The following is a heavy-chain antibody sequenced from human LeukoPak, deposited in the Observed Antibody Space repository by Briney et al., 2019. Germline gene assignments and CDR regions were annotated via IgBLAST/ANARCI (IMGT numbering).Heavy chain of an antibody. V-gene: IGHV1-69*04. CDR3: ARGHPEFDY. D-gene: IGHD1-14*01. CDR2: IIPILGIA. CDR1: GGTFSSYA. Sequence: SVKVSCKASGGTFSSYAISWVRQAPGQRLEWMGRIIPILGIANYAQKFQGRVTITADKSTSTAYMELSSLRSEDTAVYYCARGHPEFDYWGQGTLVTVSS. J-gene: IGHJ4*02.